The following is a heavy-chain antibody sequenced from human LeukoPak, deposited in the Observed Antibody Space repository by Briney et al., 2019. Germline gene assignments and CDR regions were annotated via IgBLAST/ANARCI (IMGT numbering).Heavy chain of an antibody. CDR3: ARFGELFYYFDY. D-gene: IGHD3-10*01. CDR2: IKQDGSEK. Sequence: PGGSLRLSCAASGFTFSSCWMSWVRQAPGKGLEWVANIKQDGSEKYYVDSVKGRFTISRDNAKNSLYLQMNSLRAEDTAVYYCARFGELFYYFDYWGQGTLVTVSS. V-gene: IGHV3-7*01. J-gene: IGHJ4*02. CDR1: GFTFSSCW.